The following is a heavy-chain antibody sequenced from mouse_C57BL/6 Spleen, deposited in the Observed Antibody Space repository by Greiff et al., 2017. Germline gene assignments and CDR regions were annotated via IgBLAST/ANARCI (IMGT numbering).Heavy chain of an antibody. J-gene: IGHJ1*03. CDR2: IDPNSGGT. Sequence: VQLQQPGAELVKPGASVKLSCKASGYTFTSYWMHWVKQRPGRGLEWIGRIDPNSGGTKYNEKFKSKATLTVDKPSSTAYMQLSSLTSEDSAVYYCARNPHYYGSSYGYWYFDVWGTGTTVTVSS. V-gene: IGHV1-72*01. D-gene: IGHD1-1*01. CDR3: ARNPHYYGSSYGYWYFDV. CDR1: GYTFTSYW.